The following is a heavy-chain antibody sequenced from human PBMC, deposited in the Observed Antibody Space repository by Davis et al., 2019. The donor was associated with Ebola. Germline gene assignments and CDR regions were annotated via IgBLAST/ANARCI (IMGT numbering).Heavy chain of an antibody. D-gene: IGHD3-22*01. J-gene: IGHJ4*02. CDR1: GGSFSGYF. CDR3: ARDRHDTSGYGF. V-gene: IGHV4-34*01. Sequence: SETLSLTCAVYGGSFSGYFWSWVRQPPGKGLEWIGEINYSGSTNYNTSLKSRVTISADTSKNQFFLKLSSVTAADTAIYYCARDRHDTSGYGFWGQGTLVTVSS. CDR2: INYSGST.